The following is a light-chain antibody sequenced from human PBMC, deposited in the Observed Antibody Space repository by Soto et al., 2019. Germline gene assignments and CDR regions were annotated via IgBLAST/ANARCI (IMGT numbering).Light chain of an antibody. V-gene: IGKV3-11*01. J-gene: IGKJ3*01. CDR3: QQRSNWPPEVT. CDR1: QSVCSS. Sequence: EIVLTQSPDTMSLSPGERATLSCRASQSVCSSLGWYQQKPGQAPRLLIYDASKRATGIPARFSGSGSGTDFTLTISSLEPEDFAVYYWQQRSNWPPEVTFGPGTKVDIK. CDR2: DAS.